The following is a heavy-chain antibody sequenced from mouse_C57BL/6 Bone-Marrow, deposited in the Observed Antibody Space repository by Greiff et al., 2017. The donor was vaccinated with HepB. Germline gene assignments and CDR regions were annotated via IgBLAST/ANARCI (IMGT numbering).Heavy chain of an antibody. Sequence: VQLKESGGGLVQPGGSLKLSCAASGFTFSDYGMAWVRQAPRKGPEWVAFISNLAYSIYYADTVTGRFTISRENAKNTLYLEMSSLRSEDTAMYYCARHGNYVDYYAMDYWGQGTSVTVSS. V-gene: IGHV5-15*01. J-gene: IGHJ4*01. D-gene: IGHD2-1*01. CDR3: ARHGNYVDYYAMDY. CDR1: GFTFSDYG. CDR2: ISNLAYSI.